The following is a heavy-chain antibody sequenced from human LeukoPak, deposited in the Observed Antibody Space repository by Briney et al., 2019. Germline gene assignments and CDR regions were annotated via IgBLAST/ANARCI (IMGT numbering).Heavy chain of an antibody. CDR1: GYTFSTYA. D-gene: IGHD2-2*01. Sequence: ASVKVSCKASGYTFSTYAIQWVRQAPGQRLEWMGWINGGDGNTKYSQKFRGRVTITRYTSAGTAYMELSSLRSEDTAVYYCARSYIVVVPAVYFDYWGQGTLVTVSS. CDR2: INGGDGNT. V-gene: IGHV1-3*01. J-gene: IGHJ4*02. CDR3: ARSYIVVVPAVYFDY.